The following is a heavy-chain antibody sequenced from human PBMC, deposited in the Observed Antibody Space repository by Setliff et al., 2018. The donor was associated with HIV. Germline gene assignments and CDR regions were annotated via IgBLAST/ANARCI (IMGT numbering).Heavy chain of an antibody. J-gene: IGHJ3*02. D-gene: IGHD4-4*01. CDR2: LYYGGST. CDR3: ARHQVIPTVIGAFDI. Sequence: SETLSLTCTVSGDSISTSNSYWGWVSQPPGKGLEWIGSLYYGGSTYYNPSLKSRVTISVDTSKNHFSLKLSSVNAADTAVYYCARHQVIPTVIGAFDIWGQGTVVTVS. CDR1: GDSISTSNSY. V-gene: IGHV4-39*01.